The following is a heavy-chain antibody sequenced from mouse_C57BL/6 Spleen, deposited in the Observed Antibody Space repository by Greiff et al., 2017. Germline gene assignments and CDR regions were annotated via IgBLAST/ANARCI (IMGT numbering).Heavy chain of an antibody. CDR3: TDLLWLRWYFDV. V-gene: IGHV6-3*01. D-gene: IGHD2-2*01. CDR2: IRLKSDNYAT. Sequence: EVKLVESGGGLVQPGGSMKLSCVASGFTFSNYWMNWVRQSPEKGLEWVAQIRLKSDNYATPYAESVKGRFTISRDDSKSSVYLQMNNLRAEDTGIYYCTDLLWLRWYFDVWGTGTTVTVSS. J-gene: IGHJ1*03. CDR1: GFTFSNYW.